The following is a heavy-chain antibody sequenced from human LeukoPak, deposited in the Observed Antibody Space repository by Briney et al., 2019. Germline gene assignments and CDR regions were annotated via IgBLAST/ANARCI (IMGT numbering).Heavy chain of an antibody. Sequence: SETLSLTCTVSGGSISTYYWSWIRRPPGKGLEWIGYIYYSGSTDYNPSLKSRVTISVDRSKNQFSLKLSSVTAADTAVYYCARDSSSYYFDYWGQGTLVTVSS. CDR3: ARDSSSYYFDY. V-gene: IGHV4-59*01. J-gene: IGHJ4*02. CDR2: IYYSGST. CDR1: GGSISTYY. D-gene: IGHD6-6*01.